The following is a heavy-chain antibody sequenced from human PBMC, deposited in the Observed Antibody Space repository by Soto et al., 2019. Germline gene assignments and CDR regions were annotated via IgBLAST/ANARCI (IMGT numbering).Heavy chain of an antibody. J-gene: IGHJ4*02. V-gene: IGHV1-2*04. Sequence: QVQLVQSGAEVKKPGASVKVSCKASGYTFTGYYMHWVRQAPGQGLEWMGWINPTSGGTNYAQKLQGWVTMTRDTSISTAYMVLSRLRSDDTAGYYCARGEGGPRWGSIDYWGQGTLVTVSS. D-gene: IGHD2-21*01. CDR3: ARGEGGPRWGSIDY. CDR1: GYTFTGYY. CDR2: INPTSGGT.